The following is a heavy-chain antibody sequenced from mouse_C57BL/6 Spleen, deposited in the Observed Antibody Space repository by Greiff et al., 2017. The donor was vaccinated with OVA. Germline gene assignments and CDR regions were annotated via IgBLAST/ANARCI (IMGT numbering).Heavy chain of an antibody. Sequence: EVQLVESEGGLVQPGSSMKLSCTASGFTFSDYYMAWVRQVPEKGLEWVANINYDGSSTYYLDSLKSRFIISRDNAKNILYLQMSSLKSEDTATYYCARGDYDGYYAMDYWGQGTSVTVSS. J-gene: IGHJ4*01. CDR3: ARGDYDGYYAMDY. D-gene: IGHD2-4*01. V-gene: IGHV5-16*01. CDR1: GFTFSDYY. CDR2: INYDGSST.